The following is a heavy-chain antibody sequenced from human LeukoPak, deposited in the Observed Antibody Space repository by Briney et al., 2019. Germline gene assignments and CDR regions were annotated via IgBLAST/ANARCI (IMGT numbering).Heavy chain of an antibody. CDR3: AKDRASRWSLDY. CDR1: GFTFSSDG. Sequence: GGSLRLSCAASGFTFSSDGMHWVRQAPGKGLEWLTFISYDANTKYYPDSVRGRFTVSRDNSKNTMYLQMNSLRPEDTAMYYCAKDRASRWSLDYWGQGNLVTVSS. V-gene: IGHV3-30*18. J-gene: IGHJ4*02. D-gene: IGHD6-13*01. CDR2: ISYDANTK.